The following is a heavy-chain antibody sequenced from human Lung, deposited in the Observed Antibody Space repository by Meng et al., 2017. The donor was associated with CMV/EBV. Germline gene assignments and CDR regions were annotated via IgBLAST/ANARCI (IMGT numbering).Heavy chain of an antibody. CDR3: ASPLGILGIVDL. V-gene: IGHV4-39*01. CDR1: GGSISSSSYY. Sequence: LRRQEWGPGLVKPSEPLSLTCTVSGGSISSSSYYWGWIRQPPGKGLEWIGSIYYSGSTYYNPSLKSRVTISVDTSKNQFSLKLSSVTAADTAVYYCASPLGILGIVDLWGRGTLVTVSS. CDR2: IYYSGST. D-gene: IGHD7-27*01. J-gene: IGHJ2*01.